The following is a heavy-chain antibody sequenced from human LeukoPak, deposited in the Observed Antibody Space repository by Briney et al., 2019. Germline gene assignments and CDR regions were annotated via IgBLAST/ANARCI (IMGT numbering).Heavy chain of an antibody. D-gene: IGHD4-17*01. CDR2: IYSGGST. J-gene: IGHJ3*02. CDR1: GFTVSSNY. V-gene: IGHV3-53*01. CDR3: ARGPRGLYGDAFDI. Sequence: GGSLRLSCATSGFTVSSNYMSWVRQAPGKGLEWVLVIYSGGSTYYADSVKGRFTISRDNSKNTLYLQMNSLRAEDTAVYYCARGPRGLYGDAFDIWGQGTMVTVSS.